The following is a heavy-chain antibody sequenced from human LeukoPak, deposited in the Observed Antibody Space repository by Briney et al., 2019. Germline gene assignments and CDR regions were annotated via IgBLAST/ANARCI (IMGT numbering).Heavy chain of an antibody. Sequence: GGSLRLSCAASGFTFSSYAMSWVRQAPGKGLEWVSAISGSGGSTYYADSVKGRFTISRDNSKNTLYLQMNSLRAEDTAVYYCAKDRDHGDHSIDAFDIWGQGTMVTVSS. CDR3: AKDRDHGDHSIDAFDI. CDR1: GFTFSSYA. J-gene: IGHJ3*02. CDR2: ISGSGGST. D-gene: IGHD4-17*01. V-gene: IGHV3-23*01.